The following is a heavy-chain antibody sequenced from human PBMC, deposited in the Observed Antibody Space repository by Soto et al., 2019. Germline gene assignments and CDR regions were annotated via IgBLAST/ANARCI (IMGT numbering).Heavy chain of an antibody. D-gene: IGHD4-17*01. CDR1: GFTFSSYA. CDR2: ISDYGTNK. V-gene: IGHV3-30-3*01. Sequence: QVQLEESGGGVVQPGRSLRLSCKGSGFTFSSYAIQWVRQAPGKGLEWVAAISDYGTNKHTADSVKGRFTISRDNSRNTGYLQVNRPIVEDTAVYYCVRRLTTTVTAMGSWGQGTPVTVSS. CDR3: VRRLTTTVTAMGS. J-gene: IGHJ5*02.